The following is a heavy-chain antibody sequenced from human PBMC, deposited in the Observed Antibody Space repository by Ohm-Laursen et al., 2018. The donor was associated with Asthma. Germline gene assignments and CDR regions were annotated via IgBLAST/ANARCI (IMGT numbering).Heavy chain of an antibody. CDR3: AREIGTTDYYYYGMDV. D-gene: IGHD1-1*01. CDR2: ISYDGSNK. Sequence: SLRLSCAASGFTFSSYAMHWVRQAPGKGLEWVAVISYDGSNKYYADSVKGRFTISRDNSKNTLYLQMNSLRAEDTAVCYCAREIGTTDYYYYGMDVWGQGTTVTVSS. CDR1: GFTFSSYA. J-gene: IGHJ6*02. V-gene: IGHV3-30-3*01.